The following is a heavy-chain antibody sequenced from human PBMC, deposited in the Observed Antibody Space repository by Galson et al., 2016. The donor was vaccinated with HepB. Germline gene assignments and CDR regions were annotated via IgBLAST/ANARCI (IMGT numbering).Heavy chain of an antibody. D-gene: IGHD3-3*01. CDR1: EDTFTSYW. V-gene: IGHV5-51*01. Sequence: QSGAEVKKPGESLKISCKGSEDTFTSYWLGWVRQTPGKGLECMGIIYPGDSDTRYSPSFQGQVTISADKSTSTAYLQWSSLKASDTAMYYCARTYYDVWSGYYMDVWGKGTTVTVSS. CDR3: ARTYYDVWSGYYMDV. J-gene: IGHJ6*03. CDR2: IYPGDSDT.